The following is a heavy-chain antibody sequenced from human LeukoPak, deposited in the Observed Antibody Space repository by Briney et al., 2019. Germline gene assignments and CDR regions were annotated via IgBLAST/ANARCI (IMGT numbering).Heavy chain of an antibody. J-gene: IGHJ4*02. CDR3: ARLIYGSGSYYKDY. CDR1: RDSISSYS. V-gene: IGHV4-59*08. CDR2: IYSSGTT. D-gene: IGHD3-10*01. Sequence: SETLSLTCTVSRDSISSYSWSWIRQPPGKGLECIGDIYSSGTTKYNPSLKSRVTISVDMSRNQFSLKLTSVTAADTAVYYCARLIYGSGSYYKDYWGQGTLVTVSS.